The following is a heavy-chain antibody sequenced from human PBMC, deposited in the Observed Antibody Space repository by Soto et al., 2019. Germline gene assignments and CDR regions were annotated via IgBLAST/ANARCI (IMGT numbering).Heavy chain of an antibody. V-gene: IGHV3-74*01. CDR2: ISTDGSST. CDR3: ARGIVGATDAGY. J-gene: IGHJ4*02. CDR1: GFTFSTYW. Sequence: GGSLRLSCAATGFTFSTYWMHWVRQGPGKGLVWVSRISTDGSSTTYADSVKGRFTISRDNAKNSLYLQMNSLRAEDTAVYYCARGIVGATDAGYWGQGTLVTVSS. D-gene: IGHD1-26*01.